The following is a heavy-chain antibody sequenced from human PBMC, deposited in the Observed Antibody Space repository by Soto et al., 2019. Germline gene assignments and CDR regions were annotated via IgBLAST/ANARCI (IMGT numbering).Heavy chain of an antibody. J-gene: IGHJ4*02. V-gene: IGHV5-51*01. D-gene: IGHD3-22*01. CDR3: ARRRSHYYDSSGYYPFDY. CDR1: GCSFARYW. Sequence: GESLTISFTGSGCSFARYWIGWVRQMPGKGLEWMGIIYPGDPDTRYSPSFQGQVTISADKSISTAYLQWSSLKASDTAMYYCARRRSHYYDSSGYYPFDYWGQGTLVTVSS. CDR2: IYPGDPDT.